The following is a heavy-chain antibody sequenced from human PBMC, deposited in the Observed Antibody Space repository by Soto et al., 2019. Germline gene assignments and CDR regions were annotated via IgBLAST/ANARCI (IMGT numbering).Heavy chain of an antibody. CDR1: GGSIDSGGYY. V-gene: IGHV4-31*03. J-gene: IGHJ5*02. CDR3: ARGRRGNHGYRWLDP. CDR2: VSYSGST. D-gene: IGHD5-18*01. Sequence: QVHLQESGPGLVKPSQTLSLTCSVSGGSIDSGGYYWNWIRQLPGKGLAWIGYVSYSGSTYYNPSFKSRFTIVVDTPKNQFSLKLSAVTAADTAVYYCARGRRGNHGYRWLDPWGQGTLVTVSS.